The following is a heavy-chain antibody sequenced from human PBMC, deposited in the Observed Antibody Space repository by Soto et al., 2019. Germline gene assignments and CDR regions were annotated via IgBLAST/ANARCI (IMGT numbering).Heavy chain of an antibody. Sequence: ASVKVSCKASGYTFSNYAIHWVRQAPGQRLEWMGWINAGNGNTKSSQKFQGRVTITRDTSASTAYMELSSLRSEDTAVYYCARGSPPTFDYWGQGTLITVSS. CDR1: GYTFSNYA. CDR3: ARGSPPTFDY. V-gene: IGHV1-3*01. J-gene: IGHJ4*02. CDR2: INAGNGNT. D-gene: IGHD1-26*01.